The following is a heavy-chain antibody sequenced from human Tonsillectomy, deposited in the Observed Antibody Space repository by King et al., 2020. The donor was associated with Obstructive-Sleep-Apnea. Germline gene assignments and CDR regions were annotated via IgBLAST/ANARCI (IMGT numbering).Heavy chain of an antibody. V-gene: IGHV4-4*02. D-gene: IGHD3-9*01. Sequence: QLQESGPGLVKPSGTLSLTCAVSGGTISSSNWWSWVRQPPGKGLEWMGEIYHSGSTTNNPSLKSRVSNSVDKSKHQFSLKLRAVTAADPAVYYCGRPYYDILTGMGYWGQGTLVTVSS. J-gene: IGHJ4*02. CDR3: GRPYYDILTGMGY. CDR1: GGTISSSNW. CDR2: IYHSGST.